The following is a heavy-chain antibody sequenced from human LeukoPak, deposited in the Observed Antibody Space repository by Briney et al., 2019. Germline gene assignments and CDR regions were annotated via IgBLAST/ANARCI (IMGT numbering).Heavy chain of an antibody. J-gene: IGHJ3*02. CDR3: AFPKGLYCSGGSCYPHDAFDI. CDR2: ISSSGSTI. CDR1: GFTFSDYY. V-gene: IGHV3-11*01. D-gene: IGHD2-15*01. Sequence: GGSLRLSCAASGFTFSDYYMSWIRQAPGKGLEWVSYISSSGSTIYYADSVKGRFTISRDNAKNSLYLQMNSLRAEDTAVYYCAFPKGLYCSGGSCYPHDAFDIWGQGTMVTVSS.